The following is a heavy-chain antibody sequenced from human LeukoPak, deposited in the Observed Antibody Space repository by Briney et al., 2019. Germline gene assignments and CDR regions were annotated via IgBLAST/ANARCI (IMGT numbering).Heavy chain of an antibody. V-gene: IGHV1-8*01. D-gene: IGHD3-3*01. J-gene: IGHJ5*02. CDR3: ARGVLEWFNWFDL. Sequence: ASVKVSCKASGYTFTSYDINWVRQAPGQGLEWMGWMNPNSGNTAYAQKFQGRVTMTRNTSISTAYMELSSLRSEDTAVYYCARGVLEWFNWFDLWGQGTLVTVSS. CDR1: GYTFTSYD. CDR2: MNPNSGNT.